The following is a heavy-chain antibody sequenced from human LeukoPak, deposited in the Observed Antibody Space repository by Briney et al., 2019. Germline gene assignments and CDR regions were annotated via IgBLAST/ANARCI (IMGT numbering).Heavy chain of an antibody. CDR3: ARQSGYCSGGSCSINYYYGMDV. Sequence: PSETLSLTCAVSGDSMIGYYWNWIRQPPGKGLEWIGYIYYSGSTNYNPSLKSRVTLSVDTSKNQFSLKLSSVTAADTAVYYCARQSGYCSGGSCSINYYYGMDVWGQGTTVTVSS. J-gene: IGHJ6*02. CDR1: GDSMIGYY. V-gene: IGHV4-59*08. CDR2: IYYSGST. D-gene: IGHD2-15*01.